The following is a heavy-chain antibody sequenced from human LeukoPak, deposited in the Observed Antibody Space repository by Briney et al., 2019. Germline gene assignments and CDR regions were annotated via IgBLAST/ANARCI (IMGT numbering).Heavy chain of an antibody. D-gene: IGHD5-18*01. CDR1: GFTFDDYG. CDR2: INWNGGST. CDR3: ARALRGYSYVLDY. J-gene: IGHJ4*02. Sequence: PGGSLRLSCAASGFTFDDYGMSWVRQAPGKGLEWVSGINWNGGSTGYADSVKGRFTISRDNAKSSMWLQVNSLRDEDTAVYYCARALRGYSYVLDYWGQGTLVTVSS. V-gene: IGHV3-20*04.